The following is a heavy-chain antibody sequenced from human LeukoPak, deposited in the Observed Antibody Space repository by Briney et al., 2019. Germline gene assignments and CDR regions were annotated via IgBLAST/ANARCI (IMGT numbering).Heavy chain of an antibody. D-gene: IGHD6-13*01. CDR1: GGSISSSSYY. CDR2: IYYSGST. J-gene: IGHJ4*02. CDR3: ASIAAAGTGYGGGDTY. V-gene: IGHV4-39*07. Sequence: PSETLSLICTVSGGSISSSSYYWGWIRQPPGKGLEWIGSIYYSGSTYYNPSLKSRVTISVDTSRNQFSLKLSSVTAADTAVYYCASIAAAGTGYGGGDTYWGQGTLVTVSS.